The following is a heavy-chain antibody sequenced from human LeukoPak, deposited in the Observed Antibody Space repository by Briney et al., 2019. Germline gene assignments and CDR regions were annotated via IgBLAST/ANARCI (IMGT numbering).Heavy chain of an antibody. CDR2: FSAYNGNK. J-gene: IGHJ4*02. D-gene: IGHD3-10*01. V-gene: IGHV1-18*04. Sequence: ASVKASFKTSGYTFNSYGLSWVRPAPRQGLEWMGRFSAYNGNKNYAKKLQGRVTMTTDTSTSTAYMELSILRSDDTAVYYCARRGVLWCGDFDYWGQGTLVTVSS. CDR3: ARRGVLWCGDFDY. CDR1: GYTFNSYG.